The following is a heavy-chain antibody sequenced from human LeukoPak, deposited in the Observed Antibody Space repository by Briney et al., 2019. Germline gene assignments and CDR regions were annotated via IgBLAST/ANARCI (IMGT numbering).Heavy chain of an antibody. D-gene: IGHD3-3*01. CDR2: IYHSGST. J-gene: IGHJ4*02. CDR3: ARELRATIFGVVPIAIDY. CDR1: GGSISSGGYY. V-gene: IGHV4-30-2*01. Sequence: SETLSLTCTVSGGSISSGGYYWSWIRQPPGKGLEWIGYIYHSGSTYYNPSLKSRVTMSVDTSKNQFSLKLSSVTAADTAVYYCARELRATIFGVVPIAIDYWGQGTLVTVSS.